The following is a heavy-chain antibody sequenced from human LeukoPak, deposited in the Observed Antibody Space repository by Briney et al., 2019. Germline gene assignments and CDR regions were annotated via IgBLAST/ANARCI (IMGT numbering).Heavy chain of an antibody. V-gene: IGHV1-69*13. J-gene: IGHJ4*02. D-gene: IGHD6-13*01. CDR2: IIPMSGTT. CDR1: GGTFSNYA. CDR3: AREGYSSRWNVFDY. Sequence: SVKVSCKASGGTFSNYAISWVRQAPGQGLEWMGGIIPMSGTTNYAQKFQGRVTITADESTNTAYMALSSLRSEDTAVYYCAREGYSSRWNVFDYWGQGTLVTVSS.